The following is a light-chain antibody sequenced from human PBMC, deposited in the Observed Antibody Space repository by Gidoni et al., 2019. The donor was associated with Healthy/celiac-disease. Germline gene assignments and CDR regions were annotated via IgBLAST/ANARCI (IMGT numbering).Light chain of an antibody. CDR2: AAS. CDR1: QSISSY. V-gene: IGKV1-39*01. Sequence: DIQMTKSPSSLSASVGDRVTITCRASQSISSYLNWYQQKPGKAPKLLIYAASSLQSGVPSRFSGSGSGTEFTLTISSLQPEDFATYYCQQSYSTPPMYTFGQGTKLEIK. CDR3: QQSYSTPPMYT. J-gene: IGKJ2*01.